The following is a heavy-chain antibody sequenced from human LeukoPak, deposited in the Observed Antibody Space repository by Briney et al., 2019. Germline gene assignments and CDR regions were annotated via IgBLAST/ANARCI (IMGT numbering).Heavy chain of an antibody. CDR1: GLTFSNHG. J-gene: IGHJ4*02. CDR3: AKDDAWLRFGE. V-gene: IGHV3-23*01. D-gene: IGHD3-10*01. CDR2: ISPSGDIT. Sequence: GGSLRLSCAASGLTFSNHGMNWVRQAPGKGLEWVSGISPSGDITYYADSVKGRFTISRDNSKNTLYLEVISLTAEDTAVYYCAKDDAWLRFGEWSQGTLVTVSS.